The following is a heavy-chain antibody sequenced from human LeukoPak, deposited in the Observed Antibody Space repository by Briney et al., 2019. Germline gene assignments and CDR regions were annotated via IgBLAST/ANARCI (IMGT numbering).Heavy chain of an antibody. D-gene: IGHD6-13*01. Sequence: GGSLRLSCAASGFTFSSYGMHWVRQAPGKGLEWVAVISYDGSNKYYADSVKGRFTISRDNSKNTLYLQMNSLRAEDTAVYYCAKDYGPWQQLVQVYFDYWGQGTLVTVSS. V-gene: IGHV3-30*18. CDR1: GFTFSSYG. J-gene: IGHJ4*02. CDR2: ISYDGSNK. CDR3: AKDYGPWQQLVQVYFDY.